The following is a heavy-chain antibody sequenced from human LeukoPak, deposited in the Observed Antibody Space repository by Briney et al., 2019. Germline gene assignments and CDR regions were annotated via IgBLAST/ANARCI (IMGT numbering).Heavy chain of an antibody. CDR3: ARDGYSSGWRYNWFDP. V-gene: IGHV4-30-4*01. CDR1: GGSISSGDYY. D-gene: IGHD6-19*01. J-gene: IGHJ5*02. CDR2: IYYSGST. Sequence: SQTLSLTCTVSGGSISSGDYYWSWIRQPPGKGLEWIGYIYYSGSTYYNPSLKSRVTISVDTSKNQFSLKLSSVTAADTAVYYCARDGYSSGWRYNWFDPWGQGTLVTVSS.